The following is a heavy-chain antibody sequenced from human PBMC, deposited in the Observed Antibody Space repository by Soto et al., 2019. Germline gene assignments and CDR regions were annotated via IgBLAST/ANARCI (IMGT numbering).Heavy chain of an antibody. D-gene: IGHD6-19*01. CDR1: GGSFSTLG. CDR3: ATAHNSGWYLFDY. J-gene: IGHJ4*02. V-gene: IGHV1-69*06. Sequence: ASVKVSCKASGGSFSTLGINWVRQAPGQGLEWMGGIIPLFGKARYAETSQGRVTITADTSTGTAYMEVSSLRSDDTAVFYCATAHNSGWYLFDYWGPGTLVTVSS. CDR2: IIPLFGKA.